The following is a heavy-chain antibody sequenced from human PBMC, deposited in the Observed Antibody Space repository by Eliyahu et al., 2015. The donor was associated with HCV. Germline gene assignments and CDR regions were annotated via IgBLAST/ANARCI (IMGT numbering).Heavy chain of an antibody. D-gene: IGHD5-12*01. J-gene: IGHJ4*02. V-gene: IGHV3-21*01. CDR1: GFTFSSFS. CDR2: ISSSSTYI. Sequence: EVQLVESGGGLVKPGGSLRLSCAASGFTFSSFSMNWVRQAPGKGLGWVSYISSSSTYIYDADSVKGRFTNSRDNAKNSLFLQMNSLRAEDTAVYYCARGGWDILPTITSVDFDYWGQGTLVTVSS. CDR3: ARGGWDILPTITSVDFDY.